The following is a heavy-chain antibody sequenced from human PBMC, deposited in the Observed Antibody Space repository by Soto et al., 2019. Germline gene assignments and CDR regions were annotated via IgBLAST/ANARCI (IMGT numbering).Heavy chain of an antibody. Sequence: QVQLVQSGAEEKKPGASVKVSCKASGYTFTSYAMQWVRQAPGQRLEWMGWINAGNGNTKYTQKFQGRVTITRDTSASTAYMELSSLRSEDTALYYCARDPSYYGMDVWGQWTTVTVSS. CDR3: ARDPSYYGMDV. V-gene: IGHV1-3*05. J-gene: IGHJ6*02. CDR2: INAGNGNT. CDR1: GYTFTSYA.